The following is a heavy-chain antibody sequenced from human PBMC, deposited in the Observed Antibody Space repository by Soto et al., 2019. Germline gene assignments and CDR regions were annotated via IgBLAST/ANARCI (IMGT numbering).Heavy chain of an antibody. CDR1: GFTFSSSW. J-gene: IGHJ4*02. Sequence: GGSLRLSCAASGFTFSSSWMHWVRQAPGKGLVYVSRVSGNGSSTNYADSVKGRFAISRDNSKNTLYLQMSSLRAEDAAVYYCAKDDRYYYDSSGFFDYWGQGTLVTVSS. CDR3: AKDDRYYYDSSGFFDY. D-gene: IGHD3-22*01. CDR2: VSGNGSST. V-gene: IGHV3-74*01.